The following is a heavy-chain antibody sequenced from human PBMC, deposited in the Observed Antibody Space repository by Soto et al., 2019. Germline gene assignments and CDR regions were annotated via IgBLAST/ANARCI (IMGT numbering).Heavy chain of an antibody. D-gene: IGHD1-1*01. Sequence: QVHLVQSGAEVRKPGASVKVSCKGSGYTFTSYGIAWVRQAPGQGLEWMGWISAHNDNTNYAQKVQGRVTVTRDTSTSTAYMELRNLRHDDTAVYYCARGRYGDYWGQGALVTVSS. J-gene: IGHJ4*02. V-gene: IGHV1-18*01. CDR1: GYTFTSYG. CDR3: ARGRYGDY. CDR2: ISAHNDNT.